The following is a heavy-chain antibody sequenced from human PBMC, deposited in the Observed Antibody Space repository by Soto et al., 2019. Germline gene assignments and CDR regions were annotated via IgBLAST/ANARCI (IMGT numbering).Heavy chain of an antibody. Sequence: ASEKVSCKASGYTFTSYGISWVRQAPGQGLEWMGWISAYNGNTNYAQKLQGRVTMTTDTSTSTAYMELRSLRSDDTAVYYCARGALDFDWLLSLDYWGQGTLVTVSS. CDR3: ARGALDFDWLLSLDY. V-gene: IGHV1-18*01. J-gene: IGHJ4*02. CDR1: GYTFTSYG. CDR2: ISAYNGNT. D-gene: IGHD3-9*01.